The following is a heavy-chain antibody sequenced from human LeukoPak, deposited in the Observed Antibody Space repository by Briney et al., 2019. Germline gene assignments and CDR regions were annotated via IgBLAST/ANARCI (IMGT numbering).Heavy chain of an antibody. V-gene: IGHV4-34*01. CDR1: GGSFSGYY. CDR3: TRGRAARHAFDY. D-gene: IGHD6-6*01. CDR2: INHSGST. J-gene: IGHJ4*02. Sequence: ETLSLTCAVYGGSFSGYYWSWIRQPPGKGLEWIGEINHSGSTNYNPSLKSRVTISVDTSKNQFSLKLSSVTAADTAVYYCTRGRAARHAFDYWGQGTLVTVSS.